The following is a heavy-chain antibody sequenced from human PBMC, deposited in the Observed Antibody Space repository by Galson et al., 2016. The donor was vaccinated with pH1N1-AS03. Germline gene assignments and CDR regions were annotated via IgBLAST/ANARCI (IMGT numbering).Heavy chain of an antibody. V-gene: IGHV1-3*01. CDR1: GHSFSSYT. D-gene: IGHD3-22*01. CDR3: ASEGYYHESSGDFMSRGFDS. CDR2: ISPGNADT. Sequence: SVKVSCKASGHSFSSYTVHWVRQAPGQRLEWMGWISPGNADTKYSHNFEDRVTITSDTSATTAYMELSSLRSEDTAVYYCASEGYYHESSGDFMSRGFDSRGQGTRVTVSS. J-gene: IGHJ4*02.